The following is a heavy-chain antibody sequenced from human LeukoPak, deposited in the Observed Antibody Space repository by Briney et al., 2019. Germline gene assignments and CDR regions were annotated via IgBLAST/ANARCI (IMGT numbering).Heavy chain of an antibody. CDR2: IYPGDSDT. CDR1: GYSFTSYW. D-gene: IGHD5-18*01. CDR3: ARQDGYGLYYFDY. V-gene: IGHV5-51*01. Sequence: GESLKISCKGSGYSFTSYWIGWVRQMPGTGLEWVGVIYPGDSDTRYSPSFQGQITISADKSINTAYLQWSSLKASDTAMYYCARQDGYGLYYFDYWGQGTLVTVSS. J-gene: IGHJ4*02.